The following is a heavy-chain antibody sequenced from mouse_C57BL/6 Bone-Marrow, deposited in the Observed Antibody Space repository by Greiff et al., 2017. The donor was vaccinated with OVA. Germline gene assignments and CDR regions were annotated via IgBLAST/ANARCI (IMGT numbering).Heavy chain of an antibody. CDR3: ARHEDYGSSHWYFDV. J-gene: IGHJ1*03. V-gene: IGHV5-12*01. CDR1: GFTFSDYY. Sequence: EVKLMESGGGLVQPGGSLKLSCAASGFTFSDYYMYWVRQTPEKRLEWVAYISNGGGSTYYPDTVKGRFTISRDNAKNTLYLQMSRLKSEDTAMYYCARHEDYGSSHWYFDVWGTGTTVTVSS. D-gene: IGHD1-1*01. CDR2: ISNGGGST.